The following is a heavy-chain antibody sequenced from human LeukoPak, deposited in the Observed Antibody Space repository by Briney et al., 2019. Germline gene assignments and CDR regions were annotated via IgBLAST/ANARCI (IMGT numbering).Heavy chain of an antibody. CDR3: ARQPFDY. CDR2: IKQDGSEK. V-gene: IGHV3-7*01. J-gene: IGHJ4*02. CDR1: GFIFSNYW. Sequence: GGSLRLSCAASGFIFSNYWMSWVRQAPGKGLEWVANIKQDGSEKYYVDSVKGRFTISRDNAKNSLYLQMNSLRAEDTAVCYCARQPFDYWGQGTLVTVSS.